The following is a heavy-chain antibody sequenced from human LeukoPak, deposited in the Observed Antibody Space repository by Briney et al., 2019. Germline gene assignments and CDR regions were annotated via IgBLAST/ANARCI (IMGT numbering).Heavy chain of an antibody. J-gene: IGHJ4*02. CDR2: IYSGGST. Sequence: GGFLRLSCAASGFTVSSNYMSWVRQAPGKGLEWVSVIYSGGSTYYADSVKGRFTISRDNAKNSLYLQMNSLRAEDTAVYYCASIAARRPYWGQGTLVTVSS. CDR3: ASIAARRPY. V-gene: IGHV3-66*01. D-gene: IGHD6-6*01. CDR1: GFTVSSNY.